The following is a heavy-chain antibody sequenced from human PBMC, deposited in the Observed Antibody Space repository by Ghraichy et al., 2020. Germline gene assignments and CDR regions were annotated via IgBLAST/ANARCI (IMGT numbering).Heavy chain of an antibody. D-gene: IGHD3-9*01. CDR1: GFTFSSYA. CDR3: ARDSRVSGALVEYTLLYYYYYGMDV. V-gene: IGHV3-30*04. Sequence: GGSLRLSCAASGFTFSSYAMHWVRQAPGKGLEWVAVISYDGSNKYYADSVKGRFTISRDNSKNTLYLQMNSLRAEDTAVYYCARDSRVSGALVEYTLLYYYYYGMDVWGQGTTVTVSS. J-gene: IGHJ6*02. CDR2: ISYDGSNK.